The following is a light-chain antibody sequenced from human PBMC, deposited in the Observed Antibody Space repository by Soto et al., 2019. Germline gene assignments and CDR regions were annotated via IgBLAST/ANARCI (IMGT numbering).Light chain of an antibody. CDR1: QSISSW. Sequence: DIQMTQSPSTLSASVGDRVTITCRASQSISSWLAWYQQKPGKAPKLLIYDASSFESGVPSRFSGSGSGTEFTLTISSLQPDDFATYYGQQYNSYSSWTFGEGTKVEIK. CDR2: DAS. J-gene: IGKJ1*01. V-gene: IGKV1-5*01. CDR3: QQYNSYSSWT.